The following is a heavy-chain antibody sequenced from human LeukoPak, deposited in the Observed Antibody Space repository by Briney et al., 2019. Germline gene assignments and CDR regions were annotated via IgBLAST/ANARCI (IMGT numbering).Heavy chain of an antibody. V-gene: IGHV3-21*01. J-gene: IGHJ4*02. D-gene: IGHD3-22*01. CDR3: ARDNSRSPYDSSGYFFDY. CDR2: TSSSSSYI. CDR1: GFTFSSYC. Sequence: GGSLRLSCAASGFTFSSYCMNWVRQAPGKGLEWVSSTSSSSSYIYYADSVKGRFTISRDNAKNSLYLQMNSLRAEDTAVYYCARDNSRSPYDSSGYFFDYWGQGTLVTVSS.